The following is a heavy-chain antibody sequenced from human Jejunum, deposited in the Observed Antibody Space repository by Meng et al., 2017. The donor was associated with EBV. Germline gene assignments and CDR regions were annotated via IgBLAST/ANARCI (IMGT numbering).Heavy chain of an antibody. CDR1: GGSFSGSY. CDR2: VHFSGNT. V-gene: IGHV4-34*02. CDR3: ARRTGDYVVGY. J-gene: IGHJ4*02. D-gene: IGHD2-8*02. Sequence: VHVERVGARLLRPRGTVSLPSAFHGGSFSGSYWSWVGQPPGRGLEYIGEVHFSGNTNYTPSLKSRVTMSVDASKHQFSLRLTSVTAADTAVYYCARRTGDYVVGYWGQGTLVTVSS.